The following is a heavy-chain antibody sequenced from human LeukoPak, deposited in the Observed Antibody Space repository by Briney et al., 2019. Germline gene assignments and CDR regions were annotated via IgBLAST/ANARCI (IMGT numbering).Heavy chain of an antibody. Sequence: PGGSLRLYCAASGFTFSSYAMSWVRQAPGKGWEGVSAISGSGGSTYYADSVKGRFTISRDNSKNTLYLQMNSLRAEDTAVYYCAKDQTPRVVSPGYFDYWGQGTLVTVSS. CDR2: ISGSGGST. CDR1: GFTFSSYA. D-gene: IGHD3-3*01. V-gene: IGHV3-23*01. CDR3: AKDQTPRVVSPGYFDY. J-gene: IGHJ4*02.